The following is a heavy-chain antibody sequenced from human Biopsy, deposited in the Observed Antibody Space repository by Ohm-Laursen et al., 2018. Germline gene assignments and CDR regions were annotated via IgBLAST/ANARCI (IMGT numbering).Heavy chain of an antibody. CDR3: CYRTAFGVVIRSNKYYYYGMDV. CDR2: FDPEHGET. D-gene: IGHD3-3*01. CDR1: EYILTELP. V-gene: IGHV1-24*01. Sequence: ASVTASCQLSEYILTELPMHCARQAPGKGLEWMGGFDPEHGETLYAQKFQGRFTMNEVTSTVTAYMDLSSLRSEDTAVYYCCYRTAFGVVIRSNKYYYYGMDVWGQGTTVTVSS. J-gene: IGHJ6*02.